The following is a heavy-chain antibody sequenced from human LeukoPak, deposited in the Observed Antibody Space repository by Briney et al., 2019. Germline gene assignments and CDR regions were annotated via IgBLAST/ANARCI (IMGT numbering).Heavy chain of an antibody. CDR3: ARGRQQLYFHYYYMDV. Sequence: ASVKVSCKASGYTFTSYAMNWVRQAPGQGLEWMGWINTNTGNPTYAQGFTGRLVFSLDTSVSTAYLQISSLKAEDTAVYYCARGRQQLYFHYYYMDVWGKGTTVTVSS. J-gene: IGHJ6*03. D-gene: IGHD6-13*01. CDR1: GYTFTSYA. V-gene: IGHV7-4-1*02. CDR2: INTNTGNP.